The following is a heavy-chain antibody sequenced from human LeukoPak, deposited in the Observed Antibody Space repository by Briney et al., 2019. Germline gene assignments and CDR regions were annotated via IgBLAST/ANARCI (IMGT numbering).Heavy chain of an antibody. CDR2: IYTSGST. CDR3: ARRGGIVGATVDY. J-gene: IGHJ4*02. Sequence: SETLSLTCAVYGGSFSSYYWSWIRQPPGKGLEWIGYIYTSGSTNYNPSLKSRVTISVDTSKNQFSLKLSSVTAADTAVYYCARRGGIVGATVDYWGQGTLVTVSS. V-gene: IGHV4-4*09. D-gene: IGHD1-26*01. CDR1: GGSFSSYY.